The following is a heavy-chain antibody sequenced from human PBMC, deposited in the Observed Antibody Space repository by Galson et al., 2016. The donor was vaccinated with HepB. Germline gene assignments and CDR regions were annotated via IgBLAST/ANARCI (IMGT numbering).Heavy chain of an antibody. CDR2: IRSNLYNGTP. V-gene: IGHV3-49*03. Sequence: SLRLSCAASGFSFVDYVMGWFRQAPGKGPEWVGFIRSNLYNGTPEYAASVKGRFFISRDDSKSSVYLQMNSLKIEDTARYYGTRGSLLLSANIRKGWFDPWGQGTLVTVSS. J-gene: IGHJ5*02. CDR1: GFSFVDYV. CDR3: TRGSLLLSANIRKGWFDP. D-gene: IGHD2/OR15-2a*01.